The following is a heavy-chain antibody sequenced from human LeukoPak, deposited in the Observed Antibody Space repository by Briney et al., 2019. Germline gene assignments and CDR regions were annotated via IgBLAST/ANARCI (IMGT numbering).Heavy chain of an antibody. CDR3: ARASYCDNTVCHNLAWFGP. V-gene: IGHV4-4*07. J-gene: IGHJ5*02. Sequence: SETLSLTCTISGGSINNFYWSWIRQPAGKGLEWIGRISTTGTTNYNPSLKSRVTMSLDSSKNQFSLKVTSVNAADTAVYYCARASYCDNTVCHNLAWFGPWGQGALVTVSS. D-gene: IGHD2/OR15-2a*01. CDR2: ISTTGTT. CDR1: GGSINNFY.